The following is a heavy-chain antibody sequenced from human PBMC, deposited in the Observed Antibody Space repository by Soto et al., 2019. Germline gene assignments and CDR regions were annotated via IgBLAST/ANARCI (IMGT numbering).Heavy chain of an antibody. CDR2: IYYSGST. CDR3: ARDVTGSGWTSGVYSYCMDV. J-gene: IGHJ6*02. D-gene: IGHD6-19*01. V-gene: IGHV4-59*01. CDR1: GGSISSYY. Sequence: SETLSLTCTVSGGSISSYYWSWIRQPPGKGLEWIGYIYYSGSTNYNPSLKSRVTISVDTSKNQFSLKLSSVTAADTAVYYCARDVTGSGWTSGVYSYCMDVWGQGTTVTVSS.